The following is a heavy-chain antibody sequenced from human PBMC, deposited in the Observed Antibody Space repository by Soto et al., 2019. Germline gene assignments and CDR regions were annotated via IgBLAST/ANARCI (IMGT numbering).Heavy chain of an antibody. Sequence: QVXLVQSXAEXXXPGSSVKVSCKASGXXFSSYTXXXXXXXXXQGLEWMGRIIPILGIANYAQKFQGRVTITADXXTSXXYMELSSLRSEDTAVYYCASSLDKPDGYWGQGTLVTVSS. CDR2: IIPILGIA. CDR3: ASSLDKPDGY. D-gene: IGHD3-9*01. CDR1: GXXFSSYT. J-gene: IGHJ4*02. V-gene: IGHV1-69*02.